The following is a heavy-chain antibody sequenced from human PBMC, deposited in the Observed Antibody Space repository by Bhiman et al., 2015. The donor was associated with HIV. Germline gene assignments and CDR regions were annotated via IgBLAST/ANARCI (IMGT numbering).Heavy chain of an antibody. CDR3: ARDTWNIARAGTSFDN. Sequence: EVQLVESGGGLVQPGGSLRLSCAASGFTVSSTYMSWVRQAPGKGLEWVSRINTDGSSTSYADSVKGRFTISRDNAKNTLFLQMKSLRAEDTAVYYCARDTWNIARAGTSFDNWGQGTLVTVSS. J-gene: IGHJ4*02. D-gene: IGHD6-13*01. V-gene: IGHV3-74*01. CDR1: GFTVSSTY. CDR2: INTDGSST.